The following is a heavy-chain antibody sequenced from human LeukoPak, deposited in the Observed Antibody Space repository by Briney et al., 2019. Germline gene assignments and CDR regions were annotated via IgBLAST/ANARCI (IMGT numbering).Heavy chain of an antibody. J-gene: IGHJ3*02. CDR2: ISSSSSYI. Sequence: PGGSLRLSCAASGFTFSSYSMNWVRQAPGKGLEWVSSISSSSSYIYYADPVKGRFTISRDNAKNSLYLQMNSLRAEDTAVYYCARLRYYDSSGYYYVSAFDIWGQGTMVTVSS. D-gene: IGHD3-22*01. V-gene: IGHV3-21*01. CDR1: GFTFSSYS. CDR3: ARLRYYDSSGYYYVSAFDI.